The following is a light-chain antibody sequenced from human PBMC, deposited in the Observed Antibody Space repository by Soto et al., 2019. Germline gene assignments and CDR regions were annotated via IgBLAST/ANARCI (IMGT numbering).Light chain of an antibody. CDR2: DVS. CDR1: SSDVDGYNY. Sequence: SALTQPRSVSGSPGQSVTISCTGTSSDVDGYNYVSWYQQHPGKAPKLMIYDVSERPSGVPDRFSGSKSGNTASLTISGLQAEDEADYYCCSYAGSYTSYVFGTGTKLTVL. J-gene: IGLJ1*01. CDR3: CSYAGSYTSYV. V-gene: IGLV2-11*01.